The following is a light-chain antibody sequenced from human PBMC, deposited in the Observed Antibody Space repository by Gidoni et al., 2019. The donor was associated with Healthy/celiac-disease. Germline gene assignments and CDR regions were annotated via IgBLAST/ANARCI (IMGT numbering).Light chain of an antibody. CDR1: SSDVGGYNY. Sequence: QSALTQPASVSGSPGQSITISCTGTSSDVGGYNYVSWYQQHPGKAPNLMIYEVSNRPSGVSNRSSGSKAGNTASLTISGLQAEDEADYYCSSYTSSSTDVVFGGGTKLTVL. V-gene: IGLV2-14*01. CDR3: SSYTSSSTDVV. CDR2: EVS. J-gene: IGLJ2*01.